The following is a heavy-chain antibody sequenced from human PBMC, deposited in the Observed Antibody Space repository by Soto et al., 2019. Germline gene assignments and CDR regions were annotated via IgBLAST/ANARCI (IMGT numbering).Heavy chain of an antibody. J-gene: IGHJ3*02. V-gene: IGHV4-61*01. CDR3: AREVVVVVDTRGAFDI. D-gene: IGHD2-15*01. CDR1: GGSVSSGSYY. CDR2: IYYSGST. Sequence: QVQLQESGPGLVKPSETLSLTCTVSGGSVSSGSYYWSWIRQPPGKGLEWIGYIYYSGSTNYNPSLKSRVTISVDTSKNQISLKLSSVTAADTAVYYCAREVVVVVDTRGAFDIWGQGTMVTVSS.